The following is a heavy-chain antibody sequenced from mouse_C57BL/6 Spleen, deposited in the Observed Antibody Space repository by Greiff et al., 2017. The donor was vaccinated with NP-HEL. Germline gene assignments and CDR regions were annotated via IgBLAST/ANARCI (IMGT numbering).Heavy chain of an antibody. J-gene: IGHJ4*01. CDR2: IYPGSGST. V-gene: IGHV1-55*01. CDR3: AREEVFYYYAMDY. Sequence: QVQLQQPGAELVKPGASVKMSCKASGYTFTSYWITWVKQRPGQGLEWIGDIYPGSGSTNYNEKFKSKATLTVDTSSSTAYMQLSSLTSEDSAVYYCAREEVFYYYAMDYWGQGTSVTVSS. CDR1: GYTFTSYW.